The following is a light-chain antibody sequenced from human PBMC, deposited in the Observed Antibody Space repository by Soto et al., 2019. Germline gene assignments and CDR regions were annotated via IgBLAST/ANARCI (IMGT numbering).Light chain of an antibody. J-gene: IGKJ1*01. CDR3: QQYNNWPRT. V-gene: IGKV3-15*01. CDR2: GAS. Sequence: IVMTQSPATLSVSPGERATFSCRASQSVSTNLAWYQQKPGQAPRVLIHGASTRATGIPARFSGSGSATEFTLTISSLQSEDFAVYYCQQYNNWPRTFGQGTKVDIK. CDR1: QSVSTN.